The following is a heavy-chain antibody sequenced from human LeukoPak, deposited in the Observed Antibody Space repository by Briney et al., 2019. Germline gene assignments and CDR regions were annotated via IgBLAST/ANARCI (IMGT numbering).Heavy chain of an antibody. CDR1: GDSFSGHY. D-gene: IGHD3-16*02. CDR3: ARRGSYLDA. CDR2: IYYSGST. V-gene: IGHV4-59*08. Sequence: PSETLSLTCTVSGDSFSGHYWSWIRQPPGKGLEWIGYIYYSGSTNYNPSLKSRVTISVDTSKNQFSLRMSSVTAADTAVYYCARRGSYLDAWGQGTLVTVSS. J-gene: IGHJ5*02.